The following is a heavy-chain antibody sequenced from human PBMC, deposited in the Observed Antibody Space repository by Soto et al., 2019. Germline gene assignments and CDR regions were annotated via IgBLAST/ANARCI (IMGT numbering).Heavy chain of an antibody. V-gene: IGHV3-30-3*01. CDR1: EFTFSSYA. CDR3: ARDPEEVVLVPAAMGPGIGPYNWFDP. J-gene: IGHJ5*02. D-gene: IGHD2-2*01. Sequence: LRLSCAASEFTFSSYAMNWVRQGPGKGLEWVAVISYDGSNKYYADSVKGRFTISRDNSKNTLYLQMNSLRAEDTAVYYCARDPEEVVLVPAAMGPGIGPYNWFDPWGQGTLVTVSS. CDR2: ISYDGSNK.